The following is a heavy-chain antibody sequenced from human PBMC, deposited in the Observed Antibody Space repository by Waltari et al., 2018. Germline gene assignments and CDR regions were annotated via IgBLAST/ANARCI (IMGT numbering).Heavy chain of an antibody. J-gene: IGHJ3*02. V-gene: IGHV4-59*01. Sequence: QVQLQESGPGLVKPSETLSLTCTVSGGSISSYYWSWIRQPPGKGLEWIGYIYYSGSTNYNPSLMSRVTISVDTSKNQFSLKLSSVTAADTAVYCCARVGDGYPGAFDIWGQGTMVTVSS. CDR3: ARVGDGYPGAFDI. CDR2: IYYSGST. D-gene: IGHD5-12*01. CDR1: GGSISSYY.